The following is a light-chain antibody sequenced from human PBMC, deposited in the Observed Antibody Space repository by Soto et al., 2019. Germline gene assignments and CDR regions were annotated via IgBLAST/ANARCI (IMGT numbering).Light chain of an antibody. Sequence: NVVTQSPGTLSLSPGVRATLSCRASQSVSSSYLAWYQQKPGQAPRLLIYGASSRATGIPDRFSGSGSGTDFALTISRLEPEDFAVYYCQQYSSSPRTFGEGTKLDIK. CDR3: QQYSSSPRT. CDR1: QSVSSSY. J-gene: IGKJ1*01. CDR2: GAS. V-gene: IGKV3-20*01.